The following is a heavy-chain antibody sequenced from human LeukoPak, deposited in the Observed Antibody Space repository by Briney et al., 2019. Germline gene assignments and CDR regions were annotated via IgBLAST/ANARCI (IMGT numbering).Heavy chain of an antibody. CDR1: GYTFTSYG. D-gene: IGHD2-2*01. J-gene: IGHJ6*01. V-gene: IGHV1-18*01. CDR2: ISAYKGNT. Sequence: GASVKVSCKASGYTFTSYGISWVREAPGQGLECMGWISAYKGNTNYAQKLQGRDTMTTDTSTSTDYMELRSLRSDDTAVYYCARVLIVVVPADNCYYGMDVWGQGTTVTVPS. CDR3: ARVLIVVVPADNCYYGMDV.